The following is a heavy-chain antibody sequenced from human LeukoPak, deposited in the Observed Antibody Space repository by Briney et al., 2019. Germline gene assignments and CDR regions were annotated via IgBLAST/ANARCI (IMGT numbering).Heavy chain of an antibody. Sequence: PGGSLRLSCAASGFTFSNAWMNWVRQAPGKGLEWVGRIKSKTDGGTTDYAAPVKGRLTISRDDSKNTLYLQMNSLKTEDTAVYYCTTDLGDYEDYFDYWGQGTLVTVSS. CDR1: GFTFSNAW. CDR3: TTDLGDYEDYFDY. CDR2: IKSKTDGGTT. V-gene: IGHV3-15*07. D-gene: IGHD4-17*01. J-gene: IGHJ4*02.